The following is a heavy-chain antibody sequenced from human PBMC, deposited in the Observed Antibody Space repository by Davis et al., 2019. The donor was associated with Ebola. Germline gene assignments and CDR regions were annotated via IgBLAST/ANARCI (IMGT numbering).Heavy chain of an antibody. V-gene: IGHV3-23*01. CDR1: GFTFSSYA. D-gene: IGHD2-2*01. CDR2: ISGSGGST. CDR3: AKARYCRSTSCYYYYYGMDV. Sequence: GESLKISCAASGFTFSSYAMSWVRQAPGKGLEWVSAISGSGGSTYYADSVKGRFTISRDNSKNTLYLQMNSLRAEDTAVYYCAKARYCRSTSCYYYYYGMDVWGQGTTVTVSS. J-gene: IGHJ6*02.